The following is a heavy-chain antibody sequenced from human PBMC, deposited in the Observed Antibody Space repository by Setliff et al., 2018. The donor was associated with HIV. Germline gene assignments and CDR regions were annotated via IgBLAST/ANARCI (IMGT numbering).Heavy chain of an antibody. CDR3: ARGTRVGANDAFDI. CDR2: IIPIFGTA. D-gene: IGHD1-26*01. J-gene: IGHJ3*02. Sequence: ASVKVSCKASGYTFTSFAMNWVRQAPGQGLEWMGWIIPIFGTANYAQTFQGRVTITADKSTCTAYMELSRLRSDDTAVYYCARGTRVGANDAFDIWGQGTMVTVSS. V-gene: IGHV1-69*06. CDR1: GYTFTSFA.